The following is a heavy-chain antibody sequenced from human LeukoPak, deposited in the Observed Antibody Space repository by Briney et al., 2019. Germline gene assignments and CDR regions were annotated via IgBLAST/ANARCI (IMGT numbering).Heavy chain of an antibody. CDR1: GGSISSYY. V-gene: IGHV4-59*01. Sequence: SETLSLTCTVSGGSISSYYWSWIRQPPGKGLEWIGYIYYSGGTNYNPSLKSRVTISVDTSKNQFSLKLSSVTAADTAVYYCARDTGMAQPFDIWGQGTMVTVSS. D-gene: IGHD2-8*02. CDR2: IYYSGGT. CDR3: ARDTGMAQPFDI. J-gene: IGHJ3*02.